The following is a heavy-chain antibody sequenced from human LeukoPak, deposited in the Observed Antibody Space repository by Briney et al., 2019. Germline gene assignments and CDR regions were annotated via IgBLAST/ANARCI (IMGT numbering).Heavy chain of an antibody. J-gene: IGHJ4*02. V-gene: IGHV3-23*01. D-gene: IGHD6-13*01. CDR2: ISASGGGT. Sequence: GGSLRLSCTASGFTFNSYTMNWVRQAPGKGLEWVSIISASGGGTYYADSVKGRFIISRDNSKNTLYLQMNSLRAEDTAIYYCAKTAAAGTPTNFDYWGQGTLATVSS. CDR1: GFTFNSYT. CDR3: AKTAAAGTPTNFDY.